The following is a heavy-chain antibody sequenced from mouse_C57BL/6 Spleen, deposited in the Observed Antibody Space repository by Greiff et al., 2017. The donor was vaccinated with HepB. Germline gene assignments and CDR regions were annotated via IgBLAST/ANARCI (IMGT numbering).Heavy chain of an antibody. D-gene: IGHD1-1*01. CDR3: ARGGSGFAY. V-gene: IGHV1-69*01. J-gene: IGHJ3*01. CDR2: IDPSDSYT. CDR1: GYTFTSYW. Sequence: VQLHQPGAELVMPGASVKLSCKASGYTFTSYWMHWVKQRPGQGLEWIGEIDPSDSYTNYNQKFKGKSTLTVDKSSSTAYMQLSSLTSEDSAVYYCARGGSGFAYWGQGTLVTVSA.